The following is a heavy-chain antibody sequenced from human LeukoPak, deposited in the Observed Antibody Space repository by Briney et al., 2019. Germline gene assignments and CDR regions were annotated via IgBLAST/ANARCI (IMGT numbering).Heavy chain of an antibody. J-gene: IGHJ4*02. CDR1: GFTFSSYW. CDR3: ARAPWYCSSTSCHTIFDY. V-gene: IGHV3-7*01. D-gene: IGHD2-2*01. CDR2: IKQDGSEK. Sequence: GGSLRLSCAASGFTFSSYWMSWVRQAPGKGLEWVANIKQDGSEKYYVDSVKGRFTISRDNAKNSLYLQMNSLRAEDTAVYYCARAPWYCSSTSCHTIFDYWGQGTLVTVSS.